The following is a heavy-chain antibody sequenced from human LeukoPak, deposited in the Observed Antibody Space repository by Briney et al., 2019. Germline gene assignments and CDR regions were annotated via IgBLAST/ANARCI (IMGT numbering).Heavy chain of an antibody. J-gene: IGHJ6*02. D-gene: IGHD2-15*01. CDR2: ISSSSSYI. CDR3: AKWGYCSGDSCSGMDV. V-gene: IGHV3-21*01. CDR1: GFTFSSYS. Sequence: GGSLRLSCAASGFTFSSYSMNWVRQAPGKGLEWVSSISSSSSYIYYADSVKGRFTISRDNAKNSLYLQMNSLRAEDTAVYYCAKWGYCSGDSCSGMDVWGQGTTVTVSS.